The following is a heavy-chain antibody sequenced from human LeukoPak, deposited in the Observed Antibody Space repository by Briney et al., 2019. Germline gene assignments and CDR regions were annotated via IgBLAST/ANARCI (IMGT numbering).Heavy chain of an antibody. CDR2: IYYSGST. Sequence: PSQTLSLTCTVSGGSISSGGYYWSWIRQHPGKGLEWIGYIYYSGSTYYNPSLKSRVTISVDTPKNQFSLKLSSVTAADTAVYYCARGASSSSGHYYYYYMDVWGKGTTVTVSS. V-gene: IGHV4-31*03. CDR1: GGSISSGGYY. D-gene: IGHD6-6*01. CDR3: ARGASSSSGHYYYYYMDV. J-gene: IGHJ6*03.